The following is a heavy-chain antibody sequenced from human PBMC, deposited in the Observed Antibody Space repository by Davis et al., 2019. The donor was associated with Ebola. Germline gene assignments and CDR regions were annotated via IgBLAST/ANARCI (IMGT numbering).Heavy chain of an antibody. J-gene: IGHJ4*02. CDR2: IIPILGIA. CDR1: GGIFSSYA. V-gene: IGHV1-69*04. Sequence: SVQVSCKASGGIFSSYAISWVRQAPGQGLEWMGRIIPILGIANYAQKFQGRVTITADKSTSTAYMELSSLRSEDTAVYYCARDCGNQCLTSFDYWGQGTLVTVSS. CDR3: ARDCGNQCLTSFDY. D-gene: IGHD1-14*01.